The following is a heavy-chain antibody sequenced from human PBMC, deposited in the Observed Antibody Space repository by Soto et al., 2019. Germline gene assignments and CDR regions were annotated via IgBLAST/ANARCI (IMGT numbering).Heavy chain of an antibody. CDR3: AKINYYDSSGYLSY. J-gene: IGHJ4*02. Sequence: GGSLRLSCAASGFTFSSYGMHWVRQAPGKGLEWVAVISYDGSNKYYADSVKGRFTISRDNSKNTLYLQMNSLRAEDTAVYYCAKINYYDSSGYLSYWGQGTLVTVSS. CDR1: GFTFSSYG. D-gene: IGHD3-22*01. V-gene: IGHV3-30*18. CDR2: ISYDGSNK.